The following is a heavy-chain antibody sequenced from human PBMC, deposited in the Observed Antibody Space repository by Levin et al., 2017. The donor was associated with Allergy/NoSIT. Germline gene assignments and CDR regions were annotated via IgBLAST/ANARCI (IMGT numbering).Heavy chain of an antibody. V-gene: IGHV3-7*01. CDR1: GLTFSSYW. CDR3: ARSNGWGVAFDS. J-gene: IGHJ3*01. CDR2: IKQDGSAK. D-gene: IGHD6-19*01. Sequence: GESLKISCVASGLTFSSYWMSWVRQAPEKGLEWVAHIKQDGSAKYYVDSVKGRFTISRDNALNSLYLQMNSLRAEDTALYYCARSNGWGVAFDSWGQGTRVTVSS.